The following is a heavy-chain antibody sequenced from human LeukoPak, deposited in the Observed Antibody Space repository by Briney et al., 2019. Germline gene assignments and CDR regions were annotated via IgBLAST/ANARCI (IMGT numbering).Heavy chain of an antibody. V-gene: IGHV3-7*03. D-gene: IGHD6-6*01. CDR3: AKDLAARLSGYFDF. Sequence: GGSLRLSCAASGFTFSNYWMTWVRQAPGEGLEWVANINRDGSERYYVDSVKGRFTISRDDAKSSLYLQMNSLRAEDTAVYYCAKDLAARLSGYFDFWGQGILVTVSS. J-gene: IGHJ4*02. CDR2: INRDGSER. CDR1: GFTFSNYW.